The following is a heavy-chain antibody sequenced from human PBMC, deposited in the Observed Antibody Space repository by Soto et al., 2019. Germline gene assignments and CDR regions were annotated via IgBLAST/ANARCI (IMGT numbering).Heavy chain of an antibody. J-gene: IGHJ5*02. CDR2: IYHSGST. Sequence: PSETLSLTCAVSGGSISSGGYSWSWIRQPPGKGLEWIGYIYHSGSTYHNPSLKSRVTISVDRSKNQFSLKLSSVTAADTAVYYCARSDIVATRHGSNNWFDPWGQGTLVTVSS. V-gene: IGHV4-30-2*01. CDR3: ARSDIVATRHGSNNWFDP. D-gene: IGHD5-12*01. CDR1: GGSISSGGYS.